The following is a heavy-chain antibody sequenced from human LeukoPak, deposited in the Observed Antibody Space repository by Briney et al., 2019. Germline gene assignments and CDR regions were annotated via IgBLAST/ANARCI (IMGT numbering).Heavy chain of an antibody. CDR1: GDSITSYY. CDR3: ATRADWFDP. CDR2: VFHSGAT. V-gene: IGHV4-59*12. J-gene: IGHJ5*02. Sequence: SKTLSLTCSVSGDSITSYYWSWIRQPPGRGLEWIGYVFHSGATNYNPSLKSRVTLSLDTSKNQFSLKLKSVTAADTAVYFCATRADWFDPWGQGTLVTVSS.